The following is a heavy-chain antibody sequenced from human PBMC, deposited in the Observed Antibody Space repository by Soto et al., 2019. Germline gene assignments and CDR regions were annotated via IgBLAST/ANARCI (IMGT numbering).Heavy chain of an antibody. CDR2: IFHTGTT. Sequence: QVQLLESGPGLVKPSGTLSLTCGVSGDSIYRSYWWSLVRLPPGKGPGWVGEIFHTGTTNYNPSLKSRLTMAVDKSKKEISLNRGSVTAADTGVYFWAGSARYGVVGDYCGQVTGVSVSS. V-gene: IGHV4-4*02. D-gene: IGHD2-15*01. CDR1: GDSIYRSYW. CDR3: AGSARYGVVGDY. J-gene: IGHJ4*02.